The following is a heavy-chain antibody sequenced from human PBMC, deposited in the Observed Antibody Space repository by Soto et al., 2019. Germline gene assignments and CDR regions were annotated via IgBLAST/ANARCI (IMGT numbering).Heavy chain of an antibody. CDR2: IYYTGNK. Sequence: PSETLSLTCTVSGGSISISTYYLDWIRQPPGKGLEWIGAIYYTGNKNYNPSLECRVTMSVDTSKNQFSLKLSSVTPTDKAVYYCARRSSSSWWSLFDPWGRGTMSPVAS. CDR3: ARRSSSSWWSLFDP. V-gene: IGHV4-39*01. D-gene: IGHD6-6*01. CDR1: GGSISISTYY. J-gene: IGHJ5*02.